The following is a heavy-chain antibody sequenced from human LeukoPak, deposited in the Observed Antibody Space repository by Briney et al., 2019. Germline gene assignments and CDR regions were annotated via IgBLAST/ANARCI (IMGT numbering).Heavy chain of an antibody. D-gene: IGHD3-22*01. V-gene: IGHV1-46*01. Sequence: ASVKVSCKASGYTFTSYYMHWVRQAPGQGLEWMGIINPSGGSTSYAQKFQGRVTMTTDTSTSTAYMELRSLRSDDTAVYYCARDRRLNAGSGYYFGLYWGQGTLVTVSS. CDR2: INPSGGST. CDR3: ARDRRLNAGSGYYFGLY. J-gene: IGHJ4*02. CDR1: GYTFTSYY.